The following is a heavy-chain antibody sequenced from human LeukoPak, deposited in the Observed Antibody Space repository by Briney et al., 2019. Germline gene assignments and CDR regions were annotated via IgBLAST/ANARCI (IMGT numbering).Heavy chain of an antibody. V-gene: IGHV3-33*01. D-gene: IGHD3-9*01. CDR1: GFTFSSYG. J-gene: IGHJ4*02. CDR3: ARGRRGDILTGYFPDY. Sequence: PGGSLRLSCAASGFTFSSYGMHWVRQAPGKGLEWVAVIWYDGSNKYYADSVKGRFTISRDNSKNTLYLQMNSLRAEDTAVYYCARGRRGDILTGYFPDYWGQGTLVTVSS. CDR2: IWYDGSNK.